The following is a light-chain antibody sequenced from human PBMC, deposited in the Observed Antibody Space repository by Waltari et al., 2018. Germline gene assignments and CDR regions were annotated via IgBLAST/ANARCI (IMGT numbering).Light chain of an antibody. CDR1: SRDCDSLYL. CDR3: CSYKCTLF. Sequence: QSALNQPSSVSGSPGQSVTIPCPGISRDCDSLYLYPWYQQHPGRVPKLIIYEVTRLPSGVSSRFSGSKSGNTASLTISGLQAEDEADYYCCSYKCTLFFGGGTKLTVL. J-gene: IGLJ2*01. V-gene: IGLV2-23*02. CDR2: EVT.